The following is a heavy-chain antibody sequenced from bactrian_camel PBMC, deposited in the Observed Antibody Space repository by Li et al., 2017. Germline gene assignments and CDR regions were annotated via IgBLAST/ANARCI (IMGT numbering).Heavy chain of an antibody. CDR1: GHARGSNC. D-gene: IGHD6*01. CDR2: IRRDGGET. Sequence: HVQLVESGGGSVQAGGSLRLSCKVSGHARGSNCVGWYGLPPGRAPAEREGIAAIRRDGGETWYAGSVKGRFTISRDSAKNTVYLQMNSLRPEDTAMYYCVVRRMRECEGSWYRGGYTGQGTQVTVS. V-gene: IGHV3S55*01. J-gene: IGHJ4*01.